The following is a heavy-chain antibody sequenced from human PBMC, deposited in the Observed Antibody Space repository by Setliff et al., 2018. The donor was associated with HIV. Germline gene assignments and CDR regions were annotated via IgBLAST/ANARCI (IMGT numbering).Heavy chain of an antibody. J-gene: IGHJ5*02. Sequence: NPSETLSLTCTVSGGSISSTSYYWSWIRQPAGRGLEWIGRIYSSGTTNYNPSLKSRVTMSVDTSKNQFSLKLTSVTAADTAVYYCARDRHSSGLGSYGPWGPGTLVTVSS. D-gene: IGHD3-10*01. CDR2: IYSSGTT. CDR3: ARDRHSSGLGSYGP. CDR1: GGSISSTSYY. V-gene: IGHV4-61*02.